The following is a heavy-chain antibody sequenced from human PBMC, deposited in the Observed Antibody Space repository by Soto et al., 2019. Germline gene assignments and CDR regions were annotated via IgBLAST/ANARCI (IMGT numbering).Heavy chain of an antibody. D-gene: IGHD6-19*01. J-gene: IGHJ5*02. V-gene: IGHV5-51*01. CDR3: ARGYNSGWYMWLAP. CDR2: IYPGDSDT. Sequence: GCRRNMNGKGLELMGLIYPGDSDTTYSPSFRGQITISADKSITTAYLQWSSLKASDTAMYYCARGYNSGWYMWLAPWGQGIQVTVSS.